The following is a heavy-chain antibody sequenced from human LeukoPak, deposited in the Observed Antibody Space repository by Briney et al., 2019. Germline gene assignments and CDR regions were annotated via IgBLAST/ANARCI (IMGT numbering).Heavy chain of an antibody. CDR2: IKQDGSAI. CDR1: GFSFSSYW. J-gene: IGHJ4*02. CDR3: ARNRGAGGGYFDY. Sequence: GGSLRLSCAASGFSFSSYWMSWVRQAPGKGLEWVANIKQDGSAISYVDSVKGRFTTSRDNAKNSLYLQMNSLRAEDAAVYYCARNRGAGGGYFDYWGQGALVTVSS. V-gene: IGHV3-7*05. D-gene: IGHD3-16*01.